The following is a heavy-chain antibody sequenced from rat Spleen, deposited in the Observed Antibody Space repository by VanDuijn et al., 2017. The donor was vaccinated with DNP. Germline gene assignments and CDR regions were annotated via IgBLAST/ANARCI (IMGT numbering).Heavy chain of an antibody. CDR3: AKPDY. Sequence: EVQLVESGGGLVQPGKSLKLSCAASGFSFSDYNMVWVRQAPKKGLEWVATISYDGSSTYYRDSVKGRFTISRDNAKSTLFLQMDSLTSEDTATYYCAKPDYWGQGVMVTVSS. CDR1: GFSFSDYN. J-gene: IGHJ2*01. CDR2: ISYDGSST. V-gene: IGHV5-7*01.